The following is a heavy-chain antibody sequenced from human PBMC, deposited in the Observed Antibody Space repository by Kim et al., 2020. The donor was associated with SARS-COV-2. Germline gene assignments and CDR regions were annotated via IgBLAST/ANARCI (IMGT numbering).Heavy chain of an antibody. D-gene: IGHD3-22*01. CDR2: IRQDGSRK. CDR3: ARTSLYDSGAYEDY. Sequence: GGSLRLSCAASGFTFSTYWMTWVRQVPGKGLEWVANIRQDGSRKNYVDSVKGRFTISRDNAKNALYMQMNNLGAEDTAVFYCARTSLYDSGAYEDYWGQGTLVTVSS. CDR1: GFTFSTYW. J-gene: IGHJ4*02. V-gene: IGHV3-7*01.